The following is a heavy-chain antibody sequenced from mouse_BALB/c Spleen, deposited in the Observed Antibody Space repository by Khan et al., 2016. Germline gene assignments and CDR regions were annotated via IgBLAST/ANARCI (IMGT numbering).Heavy chain of an antibody. CDR3: ARDYDYDGDWYFDV. CDR2: MNTYTGEP. J-gene: IGHJ2*01. V-gene: IGHV9-3-1*01. CDR1: GYTFTNYG. Sequence: QIQLVQSGPELKKPGETVKISCKASGYTFTNYGMNWVKQAPGKGLKWMGWMNTYTGEPTYADDFKGRFAFSLKTSARTAYLQINNLKNEDTATFFCARDYDYDGDWYFDVWGQGTTLTVGS. D-gene: IGHD2-4*01.